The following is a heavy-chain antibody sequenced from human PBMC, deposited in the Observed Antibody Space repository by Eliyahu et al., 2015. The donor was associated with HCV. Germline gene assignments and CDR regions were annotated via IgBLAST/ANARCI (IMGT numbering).Heavy chain of an antibody. Sequence: EVQLVESGGGLVKPRGSLRLSCAAXGXTFXSYNMNWVRQAPGKGLEWVASISTRSSYIFYANSIKGRFTISRDNAKNSLYLDMNSLRAEDTAVYYCARSGYNILTGYYMFEYWGQGTLVTVSS. J-gene: IGHJ4*02. CDR2: ISTRSSYI. D-gene: IGHD3-9*01. CDR3: ARSGYNILTGYYMFEY. CDR1: GXTFXSYN. V-gene: IGHV3-21*02.